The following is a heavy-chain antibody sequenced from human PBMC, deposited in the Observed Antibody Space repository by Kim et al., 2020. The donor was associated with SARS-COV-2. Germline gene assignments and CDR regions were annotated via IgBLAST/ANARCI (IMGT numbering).Heavy chain of an antibody. CDR3: ARGRRGSGMDV. J-gene: IGHJ6*02. D-gene: IGHD5-12*01. Sequence: SETLSLTCTVSGGSISSGDYYWIWIRQSPGKGLDYIGCTYDTGATYYSPSLMSRLTISLDRPKSLFSLRLSSVIAADTAMYYCARGRRGSGMDVWGQGTTVTVSS. CDR2: TYDTGAT. CDR1: GGSISSGDYY. V-gene: IGHV4-30-4*01.